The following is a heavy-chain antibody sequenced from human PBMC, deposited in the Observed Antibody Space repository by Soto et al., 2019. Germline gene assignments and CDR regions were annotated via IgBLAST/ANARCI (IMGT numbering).Heavy chain of an antibody. CDR2: IYSGGST. V-gene: IGHV3-66*01. CDR3: ARGRYSYGPSHHYYYGMDV. CDR1: GCTVSSNY. Sequence: GGSLRLSCAASGCTVSSNYMSWVRQAPGKGLEWVSVIYSGGSTYYADSVKGRFTISRDNSKNTLYLQMNSLRAEDTAVYYCARGRYSYGPSHHYYYGMDVWGQGTTVTVSS. D-gene: IGHD5-18*01. J-gene: IGHJ6*02.